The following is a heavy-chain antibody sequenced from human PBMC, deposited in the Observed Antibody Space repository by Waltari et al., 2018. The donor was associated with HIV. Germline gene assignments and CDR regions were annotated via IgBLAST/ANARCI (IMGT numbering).Heavy chain of an antibody. D-gene: IGHD2-2*01. CDR3: AKGDCNSPSCPFDF. CDR2: ISGSGNST. V-gene: IGHV3-23*01. CDR1: GFIFSSYA. J-gene: IGHJ4*02. Sequence: EVQLLESGGGLIEPGGSLRLSCVGSGFIFSSYAMSWVRQVPGKGLEWVSGISGSGNSTYYAGSVKGRFIISRDNSKNTVFLQMNSLRAEDTAVYYCAKGDCNSPSCPFDFWGQVTLVTVSS.